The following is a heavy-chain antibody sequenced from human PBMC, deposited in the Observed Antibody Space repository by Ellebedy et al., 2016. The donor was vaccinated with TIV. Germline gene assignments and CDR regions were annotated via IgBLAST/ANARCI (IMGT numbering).Heavy chain of an antibody. V-gene: IGHV3-30*04. CDR3: ARDPGRQGYFDY. D-gene: IGHD3-22*01. J-gene: IGHJ4*02. CDR1: GFSFSNFA. CDR2: ISNDGKKK. Sequence: GGSLRLXXVVSGFSFSNFAMEWVRQAPGKGLEWVAAISNDGKKKYYTDSVKGQFTISRDNSKNTVYLEMNSLKGDDTAVYYCARDPGRQGYFDYWGQGTLVTVSS.